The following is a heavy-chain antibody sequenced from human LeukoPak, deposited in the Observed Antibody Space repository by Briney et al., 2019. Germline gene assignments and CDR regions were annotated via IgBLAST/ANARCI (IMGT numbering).Heavy chain of an antibody. CDR1: GFTFDDYG. J-gene: IGHJ6*03. CDR3: ARYDSSGYRYYYYYMDV. V-gene: IGHV3-20*04. Sequence: GSLRLSCAASGFTFDDYGMSWVRQAPGKGLEWVSGINWNGGSTGYADSVKGRFTISRDNAKNSLYLQMNSLRAEDTALYYCARYDSSGYRYYYYYMDVWGKGTTVTVSS. D-gene: IGHD3-22*01. CDR2: INWNGGST.